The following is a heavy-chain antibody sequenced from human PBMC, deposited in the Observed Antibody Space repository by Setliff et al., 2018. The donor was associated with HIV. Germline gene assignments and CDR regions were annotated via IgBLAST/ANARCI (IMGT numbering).Heavy chain of an antibody. Sequence: SVKVSCKASGYSFTSHGLHWVRQAPGQGLEWVGWISPYNGITNYAQNFQGRVTIITDTSTSTAYMELSSLRSEDTAVYYCASDSRHDTSGYYYFDSWGQGTLVTVS. V-gene: IGHV1-18*01. CDR3: ASDSRHDTSGYYYFDS. CDR2: ISPYNGIT. J-gene: IGHJ4*02. D-gene: IGHD3-22*01. CDR1: GYSFTSHG.